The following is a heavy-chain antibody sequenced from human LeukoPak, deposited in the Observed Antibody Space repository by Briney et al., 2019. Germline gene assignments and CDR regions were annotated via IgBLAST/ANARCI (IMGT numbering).Heavy chain of an antibody. CDR1: GGSISSGGYY. V-gene: IGHV4-31*03. CDR2: IYYSGST. D-gene: IGHD3-3*01. CDR3: ARGGTTPDYDFWSGYYYWFDP. Sequence: PSETLSLTCTVSGGSISSGGYYWSWIRQHPGKGLEWIGYIYYSGSTYYNPSLKSRVTISVDTSKNQFSLKLSSVTAADTAVYYCARGGTTPDYDFWSGYYYWFDPWGQGTLVTVSS. J-gene: IGHJ5*02.